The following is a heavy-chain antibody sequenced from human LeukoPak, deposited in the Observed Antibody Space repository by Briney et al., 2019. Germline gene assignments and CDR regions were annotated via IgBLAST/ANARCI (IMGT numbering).Heavy chain of an antibody. Sequence: SETLSLTCTVSGGSISSYYWSWIRQPAGKGLEWIGRIYTSGSTNYNPSLKSRVTMSVDTSKNQFSLKLSSVTAADTAVYYCARDQAARLATVWFGPWGQGTLVTVSS. D-gene: IGHD6-6*01. CDR2: IYTSGST. CDR1: GGSISSYY. V-gene: IGHV4-4*07. CDR3: ARDQAARLATVWFGP. J-gene: IGHJ5*02.